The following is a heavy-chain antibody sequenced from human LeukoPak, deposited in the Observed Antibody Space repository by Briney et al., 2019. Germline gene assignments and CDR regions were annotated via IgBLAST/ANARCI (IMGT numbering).Heavy chain of an antibody. Sequence: ASVKVSCKASGYTFTGYYMHWVRQAPGQGLEWMGWINPNSGGTNYAQKFQGRVTMARDTSISTAYMELSRLRPDDTAVYYCASSADSSGYYYFDYWGQGTLVTVSS. CDR3: ASSADSSGYYYFDY. CDR1: GYTFTGYY. D-gene: IGHD3-22*01. CDR2: INPNSGGT. V-gene: IGHV1-2*02. J-gene: IGHJ4*02.